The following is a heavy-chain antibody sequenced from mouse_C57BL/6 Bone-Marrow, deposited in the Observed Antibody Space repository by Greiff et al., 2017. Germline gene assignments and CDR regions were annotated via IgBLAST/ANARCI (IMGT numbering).Heavy chain of an antibody. CDR1: GYTFTDYE. D-gene: IGHD2-5*01. CDR2: IDPETGGT. CDR3: TREGSNYTFAY. Sequence: VQLQQSGAELVRPGASVTLSCKASGYTFTDYEMHWVKQTPVHGLEWIGAIDPETGGTAYNQKFKGKAILTADKSSSTAYMELRSLTSEASAVYYCTREGSNYTFAYWGQGTLVTVSA. V-gene: IGHV1-15*01. J-gene: IGHJ3*01.